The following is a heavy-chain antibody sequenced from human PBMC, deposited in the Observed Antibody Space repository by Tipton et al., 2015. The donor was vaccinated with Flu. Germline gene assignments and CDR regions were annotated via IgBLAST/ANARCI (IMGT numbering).Heavy chain of an antibody. CDR1: SGSIRSTNYF. V-gene: IGHV4-39*07. D-gene: IGHD4-11*01. Sequence: GLVKPSETLSLTCTVSSGSIRSTNYFCAWIRQPPGKGLEWIGTIYHSGSAYYNPSLKSRVTISVDTSKNQFSLKVSSVTAADTAVYYCARNGHDCTNNWGQGTLVTVSS. J-gene: IGHJ4*02. CDR3: ARNGHDCTNN. CDR2: IYHSGSA.